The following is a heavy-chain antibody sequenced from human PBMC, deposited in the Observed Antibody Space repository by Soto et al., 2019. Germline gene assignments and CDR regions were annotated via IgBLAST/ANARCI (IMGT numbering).Heavy chain of an antibody. CDR3: ARGIADYKSRFWFDP. D-gene: IGHD6-13*01. V-gene: IGHV1-8*01. CDR2: MNPNSGNT. Sequence: ASVKVSCNASGYTFTSYDINWVRQATGLGLEWMGWMNPNSGNTGYAQKFQGRVTMTRNTSISTAYMELSSLRSEDTAVYYCARGIADYKSRFWFDPWGQRTLVTVSS. CDR1: GYTFTSYD. J-gene: IGHJ5*02.